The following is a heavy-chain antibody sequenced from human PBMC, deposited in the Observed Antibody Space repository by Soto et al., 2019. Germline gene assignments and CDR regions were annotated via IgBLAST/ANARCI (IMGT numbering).Heavy chain of an antibody. CDR1: GGSISSSSYY. D-gene: IGHD3-22*01. Sequence: SSETLSLTCTVSGGSISSSSYYWGWIRQPPGKGLEWIGSIYYSGSTNYNPSLKSRVTISVDTSKNQFSLKLSSVTAADTAVYYCARATRAADYYDSFELDYWGQGTLVTVYS. J-gene: IGHJ4*02. V-gene: IGHV4-39*07. CDR2: IYYSGST. CDR3: ARATRAADYYDSFELDY.